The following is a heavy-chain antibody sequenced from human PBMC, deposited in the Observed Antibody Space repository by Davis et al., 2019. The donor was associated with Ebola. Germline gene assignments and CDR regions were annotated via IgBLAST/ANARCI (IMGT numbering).Heavy chain of an antibody. CDR2: IYYSGST. CDR3: ARGDNWNYDFDY. CDR1: GGSIRSSTYY. Sequence: PSETLSLTCTVSGGSIRSSTYYWGWIRQPPGKGLEWIGSIYYSGSTNYNPSLKSRVTISVDTSKNQFSLKLSSVTAADTAVYYCARGDNWNYDFDYWGQGTLVTVSS. J-gene: IGHJ4*02. V-gene: IGHV4-39*07. D-gene: IGHD1-7*01.